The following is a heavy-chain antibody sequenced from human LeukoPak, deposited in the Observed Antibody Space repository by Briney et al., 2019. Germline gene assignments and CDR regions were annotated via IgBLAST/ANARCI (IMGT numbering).Heavy chain of an antibody. CDR1: GGSISSYY. CDR3: AKGSRPTLNWFDP. V-gene: IGHV4-34*01. J-gene: IGHJ5*02. Sequence: PSETLSLTCTVSGGSISSYYWSWIRQPPGKGLEWIGEINHSGSTNYNPSLKSRVTISVDTSKNRFSLKLSSVTAADTAVYYCAKGSRPTLNWFDPWGQGTLVTVSS. D-gene: IGHD6-13*01. CDR2: INHSGST.